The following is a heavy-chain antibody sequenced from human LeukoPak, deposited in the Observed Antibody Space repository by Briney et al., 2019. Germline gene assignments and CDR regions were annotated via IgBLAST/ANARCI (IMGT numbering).Heavy chain of an antibody. V-gene: IGHV3-33*06. J-gene: IGHJ4*02. CDR2: IWYDGSNK. D-gene: IGHD2-15*01. CDR3: VKGSDPWFVVADEYYFDY. CDR1: GFTFSSYG. Sequence: GGSLRLSCAASGFTFSSYGMHWVRQAPGKGLEWVAVIWYDGSNKYYADSVKGRFTISRDNSKNTLYLQMNSLRAEDTAVYYCVKGSDPWFVVADEYYFDYWGQGTLVTVSS.